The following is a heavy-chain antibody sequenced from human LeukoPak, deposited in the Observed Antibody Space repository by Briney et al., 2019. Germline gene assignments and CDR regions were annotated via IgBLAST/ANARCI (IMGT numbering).Heavy chain of an antibody. CDR1: GFTFSSYA. Sequence: PGGSLRLSCAASGFTFSSYAMSWVRQAPGKGLEWVSAISGSGGSTYYADSVKGRFTISRDNAKNSLYLQMNSLRAEDTAVYYCARDPSSGWYSKGWFDPWGQGTLVTVSS. V-gene: IGHV3-23*01. D-gene: IGHD6-19*01. J-gene: IGHJ5*02. CDR2: ISGSGGST. CDR3: ARDPSSGWYSKGWFDP.